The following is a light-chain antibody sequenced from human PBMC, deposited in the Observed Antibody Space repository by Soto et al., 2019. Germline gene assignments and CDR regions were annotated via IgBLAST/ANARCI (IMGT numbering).Light chain of an antibody. Sequence: DIRMTQSPSTLSASVGDRVTITCRASQSISNWLAWYQQKPGKAPNLLIYKASSLESGVPSRFSGSGSGTEFTLTISSLQTDDFATYYCQQYNTYPLTFGGGTKV. CDR2: KAS. CDR3: QQYNTYPLT. J-gene: IGKJ4*01. V-gene: IGKV1-5*03. CDR1: QSISNW.